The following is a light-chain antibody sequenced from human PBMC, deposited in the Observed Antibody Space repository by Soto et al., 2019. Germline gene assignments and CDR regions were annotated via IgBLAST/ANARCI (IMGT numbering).Light chain of an antibody. CDR3: CSYAGGTSVV. CDR2: EDI. J-gene: IGLJ2*01. CDR1: SSDVGKYNL. Sequence: QSALTQPASVSGSPGQSITISCTGSSSDVGKYNLVSWYQHHPGKAPKLMIYEDIERPSGVSNRFSGSKSGNTDSLTISGLQTEEEDDYYCCSYAGGTSVVFGGGTKLTVL. V-gene: IGLV2-23*01.